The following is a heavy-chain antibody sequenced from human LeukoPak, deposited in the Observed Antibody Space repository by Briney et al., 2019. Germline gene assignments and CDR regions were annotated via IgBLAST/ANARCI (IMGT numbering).Heavy chain of an antibody. J-gene: IGHJ3*02. CDR2: ISSSGSTI. Sequence: GGSLRLSCAASGFTFSSYEMNWVRQAPGKGLEWVSYISSSGSTIYYADSVKGRFTISRDNAKNSLYLQMNSLRAEDTAVYYCARDLQLQGAFDIWGQGTMVTVSS. CDR1: GFTFSSYE. D-gene: IGHD5-18*01. V-gene: IGHV3-48*03. CDR3: ARDLQLQGAFDI.